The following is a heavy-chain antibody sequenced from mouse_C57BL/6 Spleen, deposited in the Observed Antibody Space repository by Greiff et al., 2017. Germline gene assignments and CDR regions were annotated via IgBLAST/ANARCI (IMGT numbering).Heavy chain of an antibody. Sequence: VQLQQSGPGLVQPSQSLSITCTVSGFSLTSYGVHWVRQSPGKGLEWLGVIWSGGSTDYNAAFISRLSISKDNSKSQVFFKMSSLQADDTAIYYCARKAKATRAMDYWGQGTSVTVSS. D-gene: IGHD3-2*02. CDR2: IWSGGST. J-gene: IGHJ4*01. CDR3: ARKAKATRAMDY. V-gene: IGHV2-2*01. CDR1: GFSLTSYG.